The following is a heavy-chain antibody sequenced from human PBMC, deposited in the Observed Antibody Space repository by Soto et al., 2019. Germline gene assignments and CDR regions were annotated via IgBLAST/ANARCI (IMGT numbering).Heavy chain of an antibody. CDR2: IYHSGST. J-gene: IGHJ4*02. CDR3: AAVGGLPRYY. V-gene: IGHV4-30-2*02. CDR1: GGSISSGGYS. D-gene: IGHD5-12*01. Sequence: QLQLQESGSGLVKPSQTLALTCAVSGGSISSGGYSWSWIRQPPRKGLECIGYIYHSGSTYYNPSLKGRVTISVARSKNQFSLKLSSVTAADTAVYDCAAVGGLPRYYWCQGTLVTVSS.